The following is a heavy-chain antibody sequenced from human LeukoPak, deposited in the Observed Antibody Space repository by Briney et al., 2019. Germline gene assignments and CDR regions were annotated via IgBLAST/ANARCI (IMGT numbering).Heavy chain of an antibody. J-gene: IGHJ4*02. CDR2: ISYDGSNK. V-gene: IGHV3-30*03. CDR3: ARDKAPGAVAGNLDY. CDR1: GFTFSSYG. D-gene: IGHD6-19*01. Sequence: GGSLRLSCAASGFTFSSYGMHWVRQAPGKGLEWVAVISYDGSNKYYADSVKGRFTISRDNSKNTLYLQMNSLRAEDTAVYYCARDKAPGAVAGNLDYWGQGTLVTVSS.